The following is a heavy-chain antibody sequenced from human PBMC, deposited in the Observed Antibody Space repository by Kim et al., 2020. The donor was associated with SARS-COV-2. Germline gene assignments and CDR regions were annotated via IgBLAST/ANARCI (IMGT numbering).Heavy chain of an antibody. CDR3: ARDEGSGYYYGSGSYYQDY. CDR2: IIPIFGTA. J-gene: IGHJ4*02. D-gene: IGHD3-10*01. V-gene: IGHV1-69*13. CDR1: GGTFSSYA. Sequence: SVKVSCKASGGTFSSYAISWVRQAPGQGLEWMGGIIPIFGTANYAQKFQGRVTITADESTSTAYMELSSLRSEDTAVYYCARDEGSGYYYGSGSYYQDYWGQGTLVTVSS.